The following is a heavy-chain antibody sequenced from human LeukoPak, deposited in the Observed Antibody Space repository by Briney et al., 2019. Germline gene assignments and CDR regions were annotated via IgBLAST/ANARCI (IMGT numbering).Heavy chain of an antibody. CDR2: MNPNSGNT. J-gene: IGHJ1*01. D-gene: IGHD3-22*01. CDR1: GYTFTGYY. CDR3: ARGPYDSSGYYFVRRQPQHQYFQH. V-gene: IGHV1-8*02. Sequence: ASVKVSCKASGYTFTGYYMHWVRQAPGQGLEWMGWMNPNSGNTGYAQKFQGRVTMTRNTSISTAYMELSSLRSEDTAVYYCARGPYDSSGYYFVRRQPQHQYFQHWGQGTLVTVSS.